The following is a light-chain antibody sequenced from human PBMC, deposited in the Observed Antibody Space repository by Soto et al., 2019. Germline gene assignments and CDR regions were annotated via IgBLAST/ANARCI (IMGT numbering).Light chain of an antibody. Sequence: DIQMTQSPSSVSASLGDRINVTCRASQKINNFLNWYQQKPGKAPKLLIYTASTLQTGVPSRFTGSGSGTDFTLTVTNMQPEDFATYYCQQSHRTPYTFGQGTKVEIK. CDR1: QKINNF. V-gene: IGKV1-39*01. CDR2: TAS. J-gene: IGKJ2*01. CDR3: QQSHRTPYT.